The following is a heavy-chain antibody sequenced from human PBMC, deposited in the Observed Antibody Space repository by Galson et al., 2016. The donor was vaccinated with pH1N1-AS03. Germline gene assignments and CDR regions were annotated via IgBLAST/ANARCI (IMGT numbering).Heavy chain of an antibody. CDR1: GVFISSANYH. CDR3: AGDSKDNFHYPRFAFDL. Sequence: TLSLTCAVSGVFISSANYHWCWIRQYPGKGLEWVGNIWPSGSTYYNPSLESRITISVDPSKNQFSLKVTSVTAADTAMYFCAGDSKDNFHYPRFAFDLWSQGTLVTVSS. V-gene: IGHV4-31*11. D-gene: IGHD2-15*01. J-gene: IGHJ3*01. CDR2: IWPSGST.